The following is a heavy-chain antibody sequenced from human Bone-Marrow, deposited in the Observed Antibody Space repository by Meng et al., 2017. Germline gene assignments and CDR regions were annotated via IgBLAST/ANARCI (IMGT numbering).Heavy chain of an antibody. Sequence: SETLSLTCTVSGYSISSGYYWSWIRQPAGKGLEWIGRIYTSGSTNYNPSLKSRVTMSVDTSKNQFSLKLSSVTAADTAVYYCARGVRGVKTFDYWGQGTLVTVSS. D-gene: IGHD3-10*01. CDR3: ARGVRGVKTFDY. V-gene: IGHV4-4*07. CDR1: GYSISSGYY. CDR2: IYTSGST. J-gene: IGHJ4*02.